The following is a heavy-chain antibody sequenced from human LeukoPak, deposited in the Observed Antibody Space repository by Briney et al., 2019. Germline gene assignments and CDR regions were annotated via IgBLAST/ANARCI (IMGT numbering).Heavy chain of an antibody. CDR3: ARRRRGTIENWFDP. CDR1: GGSFSGYY. V-gene: IGHV4-34*01. J-gene: IGHJ5*02. D-gene: IGHD1-1*01. Sequence: PSETLSLTCAVYGGSFSGYYWSWIRQPPGKGLEWIGEINHSGSTNYNPSLKSRVTISVDTSKNQFSLKLSSVTAADTAVYYCARRRRGTIENWFDPWGQGTLVTVSS. CDR2: INHSGST.